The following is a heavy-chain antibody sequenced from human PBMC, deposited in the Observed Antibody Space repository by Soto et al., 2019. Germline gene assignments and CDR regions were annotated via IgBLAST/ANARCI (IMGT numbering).Heavy chain of an antibody. D-gene: IGHD2-21*02. V-gene: IGHV1-69*09. J-gene: IGHJ6*02. Sequence: QVHLVQSGTEVKKPGSSAKVSCKASGGTFSSSGFSWVRQAPGQGLEWMGMIVTSLDTTKYAQKFQARVTITADQFTSKDYMELSSLRSEDTAVYYCARWPHPRGTADPYDVDVWGQGTRVIVSS. CDR2: IVTSLDTT. CDR3: ARWPHPRGTADPYDVDV. CDR1: GGTFSSSG.